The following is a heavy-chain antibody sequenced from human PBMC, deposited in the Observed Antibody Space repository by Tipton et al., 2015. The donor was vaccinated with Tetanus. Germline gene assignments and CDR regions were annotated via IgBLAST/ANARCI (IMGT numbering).Heavy chain of an antibody. CDR3: ARDQARGARGWNYFDY. D-gene: IGHD1-26*01. Sequence: TLSLTCTVSGGSISSGGYYRSWIRQHPGKGLEWIGDIYNSASTYYNPSLKSRVTILVDTTKNQFSLKLKSVTAADTAVYYCARDQARGARGWNYFDYWGQGILVTASS. J-gene: IGHJ4*02. V-gene: IGHV4-31*03. CDR2: IYNSAST. CDR1: GGSISSGGYY.